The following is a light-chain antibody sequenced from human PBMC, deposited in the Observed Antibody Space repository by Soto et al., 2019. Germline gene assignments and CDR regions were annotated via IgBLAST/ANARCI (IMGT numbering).Light chain of an antibody. CDR1: SSNIGNNY. J-gene: IGLJ1*01. CDR2: DSN. CDR3: GAWDSSLSAGYYV. Sequence: QSALTQPPSVSAAPGQKVTISCSGSSSNIGNNYVAWYQQLPGTAPKLLIYDSNKRPSGIPDRFSGSKSGTSATLVITGLQTGDEADYFCGAWDSSLSAGYYVFGTGTKVTVL. V-gene: IGLV1-51*01.